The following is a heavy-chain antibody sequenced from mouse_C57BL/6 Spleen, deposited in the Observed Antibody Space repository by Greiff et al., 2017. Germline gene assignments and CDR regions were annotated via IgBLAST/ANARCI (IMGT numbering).Heavy chain of an antibody. V-gene: IGHV1-72*01. CDR3: ARSTYYYGSSWYFDV. CDR2: IDPNSGGT. Sequence: QVQLKQPGAELVKPGASVKLSCKASGYTFTSYWMHWVKQRPGRGLEWIGRIDPNSGGTKYNEKFKSKATLTVDKPSSTAYMQLSSLTSEDSAVYYCARSTYYYGSSWYFDVWGTGTTVTVSS. J-gene: IGHJ1*03. CDR1: GYTFTSYW. D-gene: IGHD1-1*01.